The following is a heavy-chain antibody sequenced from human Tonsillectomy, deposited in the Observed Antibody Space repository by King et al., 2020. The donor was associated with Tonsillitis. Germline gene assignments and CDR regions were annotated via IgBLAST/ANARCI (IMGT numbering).Heavy chain of an antibody. CDR2: IYPGDSDT. CDR3: ATSAYSRYLYFDY. Sequence: EVQLVESGAEVKKPGESLKISCKGSGYNFTNNWIGWVRQMPGKGLEWMGIIYPGDSDTRYSPSFQGQVTISADKSISTAYLQWSSLEASDTAMYYCATSAYSRYLYFDYWGQGTLVTVSS. CDR1: GYNFTNNW. J-gene: IGHJ4*02. D-gene: IGHD2-15*01. V-gene: IGHV5-51*01.